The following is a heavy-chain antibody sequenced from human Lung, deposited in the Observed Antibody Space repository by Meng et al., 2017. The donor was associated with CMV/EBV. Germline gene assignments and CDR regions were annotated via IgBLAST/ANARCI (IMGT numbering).Heavy chain of an antibody. D-gene: IGHD5-12*01. V-gene: IGHV4-59*08. J-gene: IGHJ4*02. CDR2: IYYSGST. CDR1: GGSNSNYF. Sequence: TVSGGSNSNYFWSWIRQPPGKGLEWIGYIYYSGSTKYNASLKSRVTISVDTSKNQFFLRLSSVTAADTAVYYCARHVGSSGYDGAFDSWGQGTLVTVSS. CDR3: ARHVGSSGYDGAFDS.